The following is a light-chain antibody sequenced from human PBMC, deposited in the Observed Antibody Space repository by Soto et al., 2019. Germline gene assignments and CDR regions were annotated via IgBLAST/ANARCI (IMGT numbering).Light chain of an antibody. V-gene: IGLV1-40*01. Sequence: QSVLTQPPSVSGAPGQRVTISCTGSSSNIGAGSDVHWYQQLPGTAPKLLIYGNSNRPSGVPDRFSGSKSGTSASLAITGLQAEDVADYYCQSYDSSLSGSIFGGGTKMTVL. CDR3: QSYDSSLSGSI. CDR2: GNS. CDR1: SSNIGAGSD. J-gene: IGLJ2*01.